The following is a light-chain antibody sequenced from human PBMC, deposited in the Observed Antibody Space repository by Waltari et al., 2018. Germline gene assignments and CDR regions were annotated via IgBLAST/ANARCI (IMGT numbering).Light chain of an antibody. CDR1: QSVLHSSNNKNN. CDR3: QQYKSPTWT. Sequence: DIVMTQSPDSLAVSLGERATINCKSSQSVLHSSNNKNNLAWYQQTLGKAPNLLIFKASTLQSGLPSRFSGSGSGTEFTLTISSLQPDDFATYYCQQYKSPTWTFGQGTKVEIK. J-gene: IGKJ1*01. V-gene: IGKV4-1*01. CDR2: KAS.